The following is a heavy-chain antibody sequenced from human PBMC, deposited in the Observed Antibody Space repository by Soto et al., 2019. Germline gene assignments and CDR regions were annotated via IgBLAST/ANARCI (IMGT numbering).Heavy chain of an antibody. CDR2: INVGNGNT. Sequence: QVQLVQSGAEVKKPGASVKVSCEASGYTFTSYAIHWVRQAPGQRLEWMGWINVGNGNTKYSQKFQGRVTITRDTSASTAYMELSSLRSEDTALYYCARSVGAALSDYWGQGTLVTVSS. CDR3: ARSVGAALSDY. CDR1: GYTFTSYA. J-gene: IGHJ4*02. V-gene: IGHV1-3*01. D-gene: IGHD1-26*01.